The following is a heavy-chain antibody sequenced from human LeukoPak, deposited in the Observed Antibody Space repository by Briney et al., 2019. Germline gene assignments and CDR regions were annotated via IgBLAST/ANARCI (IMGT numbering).Heavy chain of an antibody. J-gene: IGHJ3*02. CDR2: INWNGGST. Sequence: GGSLRLSCAASGFTVSSNYMSWVRQAPGKGLEWVSGINWNGGSTGYADSVKGRFTISRDNAKNSLYLQMNSLRAEDTALYYCARDHGDYGAFDIWGQGTMVTVSS. CDR3: ARDHGDYGAFDI. V-gene: IGHV3-20*04. CDR1: GFTVSSNY. D-gene: IGHD4-17*01.